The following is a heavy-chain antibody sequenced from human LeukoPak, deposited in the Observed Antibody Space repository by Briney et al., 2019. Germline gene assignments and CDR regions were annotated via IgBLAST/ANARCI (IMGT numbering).Heavy chain of an antibody. D-gene: IGHD2-15*01. V-gene: IGHV3-23*01. CDR3: AKGDCGGTCLLIDN. CDR2: ITGSGATT. Sequence: PGRCLRLSCAASGFTSSGYAMSWVRQAPGKGLEWVSLITGSGATTYYADSVRGRFTVSRDNSKNTLYLQMNSLRAEDTAVYFCAKGDCGGTCLLIDNWGQGTLVTVSS. CDR1: GFTSSGYA. J-gene: IGHJ4*02.